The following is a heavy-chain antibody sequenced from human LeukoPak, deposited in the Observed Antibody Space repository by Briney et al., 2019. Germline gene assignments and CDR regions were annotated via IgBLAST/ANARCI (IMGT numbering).Heavy chain of an antibody. V-gene: IGHV3-33*01. J-gene: IGHJ4*02. CDR1: GFTFSSYG. CDR2: ILSDGSKE. CDR3: ARGEVTGSDY. Sequence: GGSLRLSCAASGFTFSSYGMHWVRQAPGKGLEWVAVILSDGSKEFHTDSVKGRFTISRDNSKNTLYLQMNSLRAEDTAVYYCARGEVTGSDYWGQGTLVTVSS.